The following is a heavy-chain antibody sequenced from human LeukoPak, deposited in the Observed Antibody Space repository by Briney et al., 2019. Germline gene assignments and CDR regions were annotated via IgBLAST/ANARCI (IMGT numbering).Heavy chain of an antibody. J-gene: IGHJ4*02. V-gene: IGHV1-18*01. Sequence: ASVKVSCKASGYTFTSYSISWVRQAPGQGLEWMGWITACSGNTSYAQKLQGRVTMTTDTSTSTAYMELRSLRSDDTAVYYCARDASALSRYFNWLSPRGPFDYWGQGTLVTVSS. CDR1: GYTFTSYS. D-gene: IGHD3-9*01. CDR3: ARDASALSRYFNWLSPRGPFDY. CDR2: ITACSGNT.